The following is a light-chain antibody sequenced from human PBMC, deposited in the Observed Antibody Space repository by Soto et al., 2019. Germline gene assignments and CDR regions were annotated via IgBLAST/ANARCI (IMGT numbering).Light chain of an antibody. J-gene: IGKJ4*01. V-gene: IGKV3-11*01. Sequence: ALAQSPVALSLSPGERATLSCRASQSISNYLAWYQQKPGQAPRLLIYDASNRATGIPARFSGSGSGTDFTLTISRLEPEDFAVYYCQQFSSYPLTFGGGTKVDI. CDR1: QSISNY. CDR3: QQFSSYPLT. CDR2: DAS.